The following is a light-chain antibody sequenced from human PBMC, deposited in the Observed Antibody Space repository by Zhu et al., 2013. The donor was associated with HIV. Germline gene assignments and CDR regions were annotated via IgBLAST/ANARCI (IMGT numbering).Light chain of an antibody. CDR3: QHANNFPRFT. Sequence: IQMTQSPSSLSASVGDRVTITCRASRDIATWLAWYQQKPGKAPKLLIYAASNLRSGVPSRFSGSGSGTDFTLTISSLQPEDFATYYCQHANNFPRFTFGPGTTVDIK. J-gene: IGKJ3*01. CDR2: AAS. V-gene: IGKV1-12*01. CDR1: RDIATW.